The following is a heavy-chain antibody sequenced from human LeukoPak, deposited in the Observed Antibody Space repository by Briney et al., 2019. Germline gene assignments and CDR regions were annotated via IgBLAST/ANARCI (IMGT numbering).Heavy chain of an antibody. D-gene: IGHD3-3*01. CDR2: INPNSGGT. CDR1: GYTFTGYY. J-gene: IGHJ3*02. Sequence: ASVKVSCKASGYTFTGYYMHWVRQAPGQGLEWMGWINPNSGGTNYAQKFQGRVTMTRDTSISTAYMELSRLRSDDTAVYYCASVYKEVRFLEWSHAFDIWGQGTMVTVSS. CDR3: ASVYKEVRFLEWSHAFDI. V-gene: IGHV1-2*02.